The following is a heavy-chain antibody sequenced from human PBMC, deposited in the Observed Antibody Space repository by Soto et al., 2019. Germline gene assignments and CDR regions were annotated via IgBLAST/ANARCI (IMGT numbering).Heavy chain of an antibody. V-gene: IGHV4-59*01. D-gene: IGHD3-10*01. J-gene: IGHJ6*02. Sequence: SETLSLTCTVSGGSISSYYWSWIRRPPGKGLEWIGYIYNSGSTHSNPSLQSRVTISVDTSKNQFSLKLSSVTAADTGIYYCARARITMVREVIKYNMDVWGQGTTVNRLL. CDR1: GGSISSYY. CDR2: IYNSGST. CDR3: ARARITMVREVIKYNMDV.